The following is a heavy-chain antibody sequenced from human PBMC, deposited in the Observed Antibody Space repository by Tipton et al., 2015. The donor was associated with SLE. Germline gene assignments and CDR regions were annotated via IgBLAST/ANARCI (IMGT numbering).Heavy chain of an antibody. CDR1: GGSISSYY. CDR3: ARGGAITMGQGEVDY. Sequence: TLSLTCTVSGGSISSYYWSWIRQPPGKGLEWIGYIYYSGSTYYNPSLKSRVTISVDTSKNQFSLKLSSVTAADTAVYYCARGGAITMGQGEVDYWGQGTLVTVSS. J-gene: IGHJ4*02. D-gene: IGHD3-10*01. CDR2: IYYSGST. V-gene: IGHV4-59*12.